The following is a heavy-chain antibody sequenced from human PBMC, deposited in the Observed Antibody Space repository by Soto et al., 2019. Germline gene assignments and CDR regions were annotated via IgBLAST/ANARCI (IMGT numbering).Heavy chain of an antibody. V-gene: IGHV4-39*07. Sequence: PSETLSLTCTVSGGSISSSSYYWGWIRQPPGKGLEGIGSIYYSGSTYYNPSLKSRVTISVDTSKNQFSLKPSSVTAADTAVFYCGRAPVSQLAPYNWFDPWGQGTLVTVAS. D-gene: IGHD6-6*01. CDR2: IYYSGST. CDR1: GGSISSSSYY. CDR3: GRAPVSQLAPYNWFDP. J-gene: IGHJ5*02.